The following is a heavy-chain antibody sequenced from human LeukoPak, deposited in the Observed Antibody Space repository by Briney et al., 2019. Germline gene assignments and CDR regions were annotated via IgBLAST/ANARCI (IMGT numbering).Heavy chain of an antibody. D-gene: IGHD3-10*01. CDR2: INSDGSRT. CDR1: GFTFSSYW. CDR3: ARGPMVRANLFDY. Sequence: GGSLRLSCAASGFTFSSYWMHWVRQAPGKGLVWVSRINSDGSRTSYADSVKGRFTISRDNAKNTLYLQMNSLRAEDTAVYYCARGPMVRANLFDYWGQGTLVTVSS. J-gene: IGHJ4*02. V-gene: IGHV3-74*01.